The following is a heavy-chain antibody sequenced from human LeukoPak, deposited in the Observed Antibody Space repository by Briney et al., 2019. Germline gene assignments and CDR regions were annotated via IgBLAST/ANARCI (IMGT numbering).Heavy chain of an antibody. V-gene: IGHV4-39*07. D-gene: IGHD3-16*01. J-gene: IGHJ4*02. CDR3: ARGRGNFDY. CDR1: GGSISSYY. CDR2: IYYSGST. Sequence: SETLSLTCTVSGGSISSYYWSWIRQPPGKGLEWIGSIYYSGSTYYNPSLKSRVTISVDTSKNQFSLKLSSVTAADTAVYYCARGRGNFDYWGQGTLVTVSS.